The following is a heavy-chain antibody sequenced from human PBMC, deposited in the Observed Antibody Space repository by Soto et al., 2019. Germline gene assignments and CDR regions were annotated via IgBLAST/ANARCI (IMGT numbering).Heavy chain of an antibody. CDR1: GFTFSSFA. V-gene: IGHV3-23*01. CDR2: ISGSGGST. D-gene: IGHD3-3*01. J-gene: IGHJ6*02. CDR3: AKDVTIFGVPLRGYYYYHMDV. Sequence: EVQLLESGGGLVQPGGSLKLSCAASGFTFSSFAMSWVRQAPGKGLQWVSSISGSGGSTNYADSVKGRFTISRDNSKNTLYVQMNRLRAVDTAVYDGAKDVTIFGVPLRGYYYYHMDVWGQGTTVTVSS.